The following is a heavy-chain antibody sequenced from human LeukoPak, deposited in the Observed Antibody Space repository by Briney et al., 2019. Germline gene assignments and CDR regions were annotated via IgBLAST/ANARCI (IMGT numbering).Heavy chain of an antibody. CDR2: INHSGST. V-gene: IGHV4-34*01. Sequence: PSETLSLTCAVYGGSFSGYYWSWIRQPPGKGLEWIGEINHSGSTNYNPSLKSRVTISVDTSKNQFSLKLSSVTAADTAVYYCARGWYSSSWYSSWGPGTLVTVSS. CDR1: GGSFSGYY. CDR3: ARGWYSSSWYSS. D-gene: IGHD6-13*01. J-gene: IGHJ4*02.